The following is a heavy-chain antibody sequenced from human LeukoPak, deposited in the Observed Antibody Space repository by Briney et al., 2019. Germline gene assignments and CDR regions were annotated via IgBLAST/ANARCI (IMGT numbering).Heavy chain of an antibody. V-gene: IGHV4-59*12. J-gene: IGHJ6*02. CDR2: IYYSGST. Sequence: SETLSLTCTVSGSSISSYYWSWIRQPPGKGLEWIGYIYYSGSTNYNPSLKSRVTISVDTSKNQFSLKLSSVTAADTAVYYCARVSGYCSGGSCYRGPFFYGMDVWGQGTTVTVSS. CDR3: ARVSGYCSGGSCYRGPFFYGMDV. D-gene: IGHD2-15*01. CDR1: GSSISSYY.